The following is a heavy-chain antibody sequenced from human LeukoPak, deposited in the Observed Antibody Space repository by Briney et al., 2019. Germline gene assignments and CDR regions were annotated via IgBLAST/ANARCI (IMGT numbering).Heavy chain of an antibody. D-gene: IGHD3-3*01. CDR3: ARIYDLRPDP. Sequence: ASVKVSCKASGYTFTSYDINWVRQATGQGLEWMGWISAYNGNTNYAQKLQGRVTMTTDTSTSTAYMELRSLRSDDTAVYYCARIYDLRPDPWGQGTLVTVSS. CDR2: ISAYNGNT. CDR1: GYTFTSYD. J-gene: IGHJ5*02. V-gene: IGHV1-18*01.